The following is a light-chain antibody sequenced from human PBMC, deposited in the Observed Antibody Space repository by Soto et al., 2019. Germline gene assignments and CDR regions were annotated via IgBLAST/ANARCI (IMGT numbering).Light chain of an antibody. CDR2: DTS. CDR1: QGIGDT. V-gene: IGKV3-15*01. CDR3: QPYNNWPLT. J-gene: IGKJ4*01. Sequence: ETVMRQSPATLSVSHGAGATLSCRASQGIGDTLAWYQHKPGQTPRLLIYDTSTRATGVPTRFSGSGSGAEVTLPINSLQSEDVAVYYCQPYNNWPLTFGGGTRWIS.